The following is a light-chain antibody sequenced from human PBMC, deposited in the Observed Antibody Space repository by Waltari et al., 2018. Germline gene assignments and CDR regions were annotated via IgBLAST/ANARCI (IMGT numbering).Light chain of an antibody. CDR3: ETWDDRLGGPV. CDR1: NSDIGGKS. Sequence: QSVLTQAPSASGTPGQRVTISGSGRNSDIGGKSVNWYQQLPGTAPQPLTYVNNQRPSGVPDRFSGSKSGPSASLAISGLQSDDEADYYCETWDDRLGGPVFGGGTKLTVL. CDR2: VNN. V-gene: IGLV1-44*01. J-gene: IGLJ2*01.